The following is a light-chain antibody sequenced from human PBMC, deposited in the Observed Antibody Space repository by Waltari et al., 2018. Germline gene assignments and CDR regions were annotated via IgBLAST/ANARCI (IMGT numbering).Light chain of an antibody. J-gene: IGKJ2*01. CDR3: MQALQTPWT. CDR2: LDS. V-gene: IGKV2-28*01. CDR1: QSLLHSNGYNY. Sequence: DIVMTQSPLSLPVTPGEPASISCRSSQSLLHSNGYNYLDWYLQKPGQSPQLLIYLDSNRASGVPDRFSGSGSGTDFTLKISRVEAEDVGVYYCMQALQTPWTFGQGTRLEIK.